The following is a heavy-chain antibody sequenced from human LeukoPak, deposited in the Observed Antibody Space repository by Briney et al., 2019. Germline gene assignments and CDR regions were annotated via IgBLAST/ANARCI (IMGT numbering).Heavy chain of an antibody. CDR2: IYPSGAT. CDR1: GGSISSGPYY. CDR3: ARWNNDALTGYYDSFDY. D-gene: IGHD3-9*01. J-gene: IGHJ4*02. V-gene: IGHV4-61*02. Sequence: SETLSLTCSVSGGSISSGPYYWGWIRQPAGKGLEWIGRIYPSGATNYNPSLKSRVTISIDTSANQFSLKLNSVTAADTAVYFCARWNNDALTGYYDSFDYWGQGILVTVSS.